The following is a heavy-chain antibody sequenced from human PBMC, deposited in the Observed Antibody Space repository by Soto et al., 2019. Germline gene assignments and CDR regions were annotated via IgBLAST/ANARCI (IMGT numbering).Heavy chain of an antibody. CDR1: GYTFTGYY. J-gene: IGHJ6*02. CDR2: INPNSGGT. CDR3: ARKGASGYYYYYGMDV. V-gene: IGHV1-2*04. Sequence: ASVKVSCKASGYTFTGYYMHWVRQAPGQGLEWMGWINPNSGGTNYAQKFQGWVTMTRDTSISTAYMELSRLRSDDTAVYYCARKGASGYYYYYGMDVWGQGTTVTVSS.